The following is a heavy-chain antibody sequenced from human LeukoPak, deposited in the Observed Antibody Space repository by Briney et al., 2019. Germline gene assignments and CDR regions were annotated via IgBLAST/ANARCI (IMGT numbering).Heavy chain of an antibody. D-gene: IGHD6-13*01. Sequence: SVKVSCKASGFTFTSSAMQWVRQARGQRLEWIGWIVVGSGNTNYAQKFQERVTITRDMSTSTAYMELSSLRSEDTAVYYCAADIVAAAGTYYYYGMDVWGQGTTVTVSS. CDR1: GFTFTSSA. CDR2: IVVGSGNT. J-gene: IGHJ6*02. CDR3: AADIVAAAGTYYYYGMDV. V-gene: IGHV1-58*02.